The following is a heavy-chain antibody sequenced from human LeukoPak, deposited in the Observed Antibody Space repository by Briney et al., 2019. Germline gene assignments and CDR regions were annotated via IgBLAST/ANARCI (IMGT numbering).Heavy chain of an antibody. CDR3: AGDGRAGSLFAY. D-gene: IGHD6-19*01. CDR2: VHYSGRT. J-gene: IGHJ4*02. Sequence: SETLSLTCTVSGGSISSRSYSWAWVRQPPGRGLECIGSVHYSGRTYYNSSLKSRVIASIDTSKNQFSLKLRSVTAADTAMYYCAGDGRAGSLFAYWGQGTLVTVSS. V-gene: IGHV4-39*02. CDR1: GGSISSRSYS.